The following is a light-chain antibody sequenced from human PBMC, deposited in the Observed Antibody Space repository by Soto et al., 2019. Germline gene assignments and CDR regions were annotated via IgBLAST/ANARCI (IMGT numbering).Light chain of an antibody. CDR2: AAS. Sequence: DIQLTQSPSSLSAAVGVRVTITCRASQSISSYLNWYQQNPGKAPKLPIYAASSLQSGVPSRFSGCGSGTDFTHTISSLQPEDFATYYCQQSYSTPRTFGHGTKVDIK. CDR1: QSISSY. J-gene: IGKJ1*01. V-gene: IGKV1-39*01. CDR3: QQSYSTPRT.